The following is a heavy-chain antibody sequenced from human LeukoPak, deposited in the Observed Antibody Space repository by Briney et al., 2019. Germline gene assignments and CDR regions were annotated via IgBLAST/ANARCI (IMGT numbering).Heavy chain of an antibody. CDR3: ARGDGYYDSSGPDL. CDR2: IYHSGST. Sequence: TSETLSLTCAVSGGSISSGGYSWSWIRQPPGKGLEWIGYIYHSGSTYYNPSLKSRVTISVDRSKNQFSLKLSSVTAADTAVYYCARGDGYYDSSGPDLWGRGTLVTVSS. D-gene: IGHD3-22*01. CDR1: GGSISSGGYS. J-gene: IGHJ2*01. V-gene: IGHV4-30-2*01.